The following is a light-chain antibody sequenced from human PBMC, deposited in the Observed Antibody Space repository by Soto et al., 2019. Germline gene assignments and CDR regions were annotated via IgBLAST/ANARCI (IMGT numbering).Light chain of an antibody. J-gene: IGLJ1*01. CDR2: EVS. CDR1: SSDVGAYNY. CDR3: TSYAGTYSFFYV. Sequence: QSALTQPPSASGSPGQSVTISCTGTSSDVGAYNYVSWYQQLPGKAPKLIIYEVSKRPSGVPDRFSGSKSGNTASLTASGLQAEDEADYSCTSYAGTYSFFYVFGTGTKVTV. V-gene: IGLV2-8*01.